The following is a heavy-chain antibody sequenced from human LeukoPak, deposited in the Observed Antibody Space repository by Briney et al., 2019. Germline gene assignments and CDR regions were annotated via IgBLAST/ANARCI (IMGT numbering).Heavy chain of an antibody. D-gene: IGHD2-15*01. CDR2: VHYSGSG. CDR3: ARVTRVVAATLGNWFDP. Sequence: ETLSLTCTVSGDSIISNVFYWDWLRQPPGKGLEWIGTVHYSGSGHNNPSLKSRVTISVDTSKNQFSLKLSSVTAADTAVYYCARVTRVVAATLGNWFDPWGQGTLVTVSS. CDR1: GDSIISNVFY. J-gene: IGHJ5*02. V-gene: IGHV4-39*07.